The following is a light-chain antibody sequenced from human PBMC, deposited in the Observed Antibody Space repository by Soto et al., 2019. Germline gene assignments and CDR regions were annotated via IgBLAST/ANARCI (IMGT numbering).Light chain of an antibody. Sequence: DIPMTQSPSSLSASVGDRVNITCRASQSISSYLNWYQQKPGKAPKPLIYAASSLQSGVPSRFSGSGSGTDFTLTISSLQPEDFATYYCQQSYSTPLTFGAGTKVDIK. J-gene: IGKJ3*01. CDR3: QQSYSTPLT. CDR2: AAS. V-gene: IGKV1-39*01. CDR1: QSISSY.